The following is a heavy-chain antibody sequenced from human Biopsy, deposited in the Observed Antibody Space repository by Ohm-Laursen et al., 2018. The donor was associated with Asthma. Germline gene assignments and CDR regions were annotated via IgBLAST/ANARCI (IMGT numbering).Heavy chain of an antibody. Sequence: SLRLSCTASGTHFGSYNMHWARQAPGKGLEWVAVITFDGSTQHYGDSVKGRFTISRDNSKNMLFLQMSSLRAEDTAVYYCVKLIGVSRDGYDTFDYWGQGTLVTVSS. D-gene: IGHD5-24*01. J-gene: IGHJ4*02. V-gene: IGHV3-30-3*02. CDR1: GTHFGSYN. CDR3: VKLIGVSRDGYDTFDY. CDR2: ITFDGSTQ.